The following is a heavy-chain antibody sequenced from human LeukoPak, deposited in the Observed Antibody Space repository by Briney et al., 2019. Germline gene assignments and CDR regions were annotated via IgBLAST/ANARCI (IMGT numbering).Heavy chain of an antibody. CDR2: INTNTGNP. CDR1: GYTFTSYA. Sequence: ASVKVSCKASGYTFTSYAMNWVRQAPGQGLEWMGWINTNTGNPTYAQGFTGRFVFSLDTSVSTAYLQISSLKAEDTAVYYCARESWWDSSGMGMTVAFDIWGQGTMVTVSS. J-gene: IGHJ3*02. V-gene: IGHV7-4-1*02. D-gene: IGHD3-22*01. CDR3: ARESWWDSSGMGMTVAFDI.